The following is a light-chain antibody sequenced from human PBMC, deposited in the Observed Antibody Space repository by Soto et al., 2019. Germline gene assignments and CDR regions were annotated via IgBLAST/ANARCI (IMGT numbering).Light chain of an antibody. Sequence: QSVLTQPPSASGTPGQRVTISCSGNSSNIGSSTVNWYQQLPGTAPKLLIYNNNQRPSGVPDRFSGSKSGTSASLAISGLQSEDEADYCCAAWDDSLNAYYVFGTGTKVTVL. J-gene: IGLJ1*01. CDR3: AAWDDSLNAYYV. CDR1: SSNIGSST. CDR2: NNN. V-gene: IGLV1-44*01.